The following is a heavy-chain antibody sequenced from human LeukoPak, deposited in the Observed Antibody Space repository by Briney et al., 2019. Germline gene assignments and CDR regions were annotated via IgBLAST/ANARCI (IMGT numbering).Heavy chain of an antibody. V-gene: IGHV4-34*09. CDR2: IYYSGST. CDR3: ARGIQQLVDY. Sequence: SETLSLTCAVYGGSFSGYYWSWIRQPPGKGLEWIGYIYYSGSTYYNPSLKSRVTISVDTSKNQFSLKLSSVTAADTAVYYCARGIQQLVDYWGQGTLVTVSS. J-gene: IGHJ4*02. D-gene: IGHD6-13*01. CDR1: GGSFSGYY.